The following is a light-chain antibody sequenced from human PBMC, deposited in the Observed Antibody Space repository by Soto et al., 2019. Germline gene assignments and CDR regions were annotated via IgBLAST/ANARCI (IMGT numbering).Light chain of an antibody. CDR1: QSVITY. Sequence: SVVTQSPGTLSLSPGERATLSCRASQSVITYLAWYQQKPGQAPRLLIYGASSRATGIPDRFSGSGSGTDFTLTISRLEPEDVAVYYCQQYGSTPLTFGGGTNLDIK. J-gene: IGKJ4*01. V-gene: IGKV3-20*01. CDR2: GAS. CDR3: QQYGSTPLT.